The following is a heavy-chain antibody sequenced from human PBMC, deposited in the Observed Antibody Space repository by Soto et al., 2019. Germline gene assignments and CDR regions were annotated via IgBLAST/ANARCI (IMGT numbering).Heavy chain of an antibody. CDR3: ARPFRAAAGTGWFDP. J-gene: IGHJ5*02. D-gene: IGHD6-13*01. CDR1: GGSISSSSYY. Sequence: QLQLQESGPGLVKPSETLSLTCTVSGGSISSSSYYWGWIRQPPGKGLEWIGSIYYSGSTYYNPSLKSRVTISVDTSKNQFSLKLSSVTAADTAVYYCARPFRAAAGTGWFDPWGQGTLVTVSS. CDR2: IYYSGST. V-gene: IGHV4-39*01.